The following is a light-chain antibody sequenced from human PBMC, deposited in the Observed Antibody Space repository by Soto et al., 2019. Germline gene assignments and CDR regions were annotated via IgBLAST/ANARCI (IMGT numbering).Light chain of an antibody. Sequence: QSALTQPASVSGSPVQSITISCTGTSSDVGCYNYVSWYQQHPGKATKLMIYDVSNRPSGVSNRFSGSKSGNTASPTISGLQAEDEADYYCSSYTSSSTPVVFGGGTKLTVL. J-gene: IGLJ2*01. CDR3: SSYTSSSTPVV. CDR2: DVS. V-gene: IGLV2-14*01. CDR1: SSDVGCYNY.